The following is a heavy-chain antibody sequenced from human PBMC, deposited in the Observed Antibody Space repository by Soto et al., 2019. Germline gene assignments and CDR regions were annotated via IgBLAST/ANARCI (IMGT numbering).Heavy chain of an antibody. D-gene: IGHD6-19*01. J-gene: IGHJ2*01. CDR3: ARSPSGDSSGWSAYWYFDL. Sequence: QVQLQESGPGLVKPSQTLSLTCTVSGGSISSGGYYWSWIRQHPGKGLEWIGDIYYSGSTYYNPSLKSRVTISVDTSKNQFSLKLSSVTAADTAVYYCARSPSGDSSGWSAYWYFDLWGRGTLVTVSS. V-gene: IGHV4-31*03. CDR2: IYYSGST. CDR1: GGSISSGGYY.